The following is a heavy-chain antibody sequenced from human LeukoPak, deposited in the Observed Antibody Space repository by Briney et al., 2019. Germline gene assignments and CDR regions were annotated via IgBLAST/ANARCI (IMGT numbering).Heavy chain of an antibody. CDR3: ARAPGYGAAYYFDY. CDR2: INSDGSST. J-gene: IGHJ4*02. V-gene: IGHV3-74*01. D-gene: IGHD1-1*01. Sequence: GGSLRLSCAASGFTFSSYWIHWVRQAPGKGLVWVSRINSDGSSTNYADSVKGRFTISRDNAKNTLYLQMNSLRAEDTAVYYCARAPGYGAAYYFDYWGQGTLVTVSS. CDR1: GFTFSSYW.